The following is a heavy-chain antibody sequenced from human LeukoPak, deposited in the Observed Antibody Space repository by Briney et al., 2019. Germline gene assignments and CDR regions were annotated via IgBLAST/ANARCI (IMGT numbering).Heavy chain of an antibody. CDR3: ARGSSGWRPFDY. V-gene: IGHV3-21*01. CDR1: GFTFSSYS. J-gene: IGHJ4*02. CDR2: ISSSSSYI. Sequence: PGGSLRLSCAASGFTFSSYSMNWVRQAPGKGLEWVSSISSSSSYIYYADSVKGRFTISRDNAKNSLYLHMNSLRAEDTAVYYCARGSSGWRPFDYWGQGTLVTVSS. D-gene: IGHD6-19*01.